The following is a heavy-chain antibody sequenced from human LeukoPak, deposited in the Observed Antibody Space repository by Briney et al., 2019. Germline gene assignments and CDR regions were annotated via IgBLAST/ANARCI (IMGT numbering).Heavy chain of an antibody. Sequence: GGSLRLSCAASGFSFSNAWMSWVRRAPGKGLEWVGRIKSKPDGGTTDYAAPVNGRFTISRDDSKNTLYLQMNSLKTEDTAVYYCTTDPLVGVRGLRAIDYWGQGTLVTVSS. CDR3: TTDPLVGVRGLRAIDY. V-gene: IGHV3-15*01. D-gene: IGHD3-10*01. J-gene: IGHJ4*02. CDR1: GFSFSNAW. CDR2: IKSKPDGGTT.